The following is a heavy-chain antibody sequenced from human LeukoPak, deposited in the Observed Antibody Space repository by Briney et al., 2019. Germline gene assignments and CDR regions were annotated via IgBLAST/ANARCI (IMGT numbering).Heavy chain of an antibody. V-gene: IGHV4-34*01. J-gene: IGHJ4*02. Sequence: SETLSLTCAVYGGSFSGYYWSWIRQPPGKGLEWIGEINHSGSTNYNPSLKSRVTISVDTSKNQFSLKLSSVTAADTAVYYCARFQSPYYFDYWGQGTQVTVSS. CDR1: GGSFSGYY. CDR2: INHSGST. CDR3: ARFQSPYYFDY.